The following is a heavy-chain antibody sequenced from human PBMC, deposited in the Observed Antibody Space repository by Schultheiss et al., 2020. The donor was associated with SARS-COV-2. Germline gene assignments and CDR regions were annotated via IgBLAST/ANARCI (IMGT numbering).Heavy chain of an antibody. CDR3: ARGRYYDSSGYYREDY. V-gene: IGHV3-48*03. CDR2: ISSSGSTI. Sequence: GGSLRLSCSASGFAFSSYAMHWVRQAPGKGLEWVSYISSSGSTIYYADSVKGRFTISRDNAKNSLYLQMNSLRAEDTAVYYCARGRYYDSSGYYREDYWGQGTLVTVSS. D-gene: IGHD3-22*01. CDR1: GFAFSSYA. J-gene: IGHJ4*02.